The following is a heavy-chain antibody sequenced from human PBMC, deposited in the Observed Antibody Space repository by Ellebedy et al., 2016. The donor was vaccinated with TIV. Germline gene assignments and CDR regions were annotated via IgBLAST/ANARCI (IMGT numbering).Heavy chain of an antibody. Sequence: AASVKVSCKASGYTLTTYFMNWVRQAPGQGLEWMGIINPRSGSTNYAQKFQGRVTLTRDTSISTAYMELNRLTPDDTAVYYCARDLGVPDDYWGQGTLVTVSS. CDR2: INPRSGST. CDR3: ARDLGVPDDY. D-gene: IGHD3-10*01. J-gene: IGHJ4*02. V-gene: IGHV1-2*02. CDR1: GYTLTTYF.